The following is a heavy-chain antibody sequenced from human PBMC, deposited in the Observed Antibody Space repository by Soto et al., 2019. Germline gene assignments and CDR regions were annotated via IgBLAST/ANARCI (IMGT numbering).Heavy chain of an antibody. CDR2: ITSDTNTI. Sequence: EVQLVESGGGLVQPGGSLRLSCAASGFPFSIYSMNWVRQAPGKGLEWFSYITSDTNTINYADSVKGRFTISRDNAKNSLYLQINSLRDEDTAVYFCARSVEGHFDYWGQGTVVTVSS. J-gene: IGHJ4*02. CDR3: ARSVEGHFDY. V-gene: IGHV3-48*02. D-gene: IGHD6-19*01. CDR1: GFPFSIYS.